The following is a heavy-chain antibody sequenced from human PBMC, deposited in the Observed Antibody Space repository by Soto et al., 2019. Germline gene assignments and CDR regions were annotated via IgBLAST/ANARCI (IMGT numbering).Heavy chain of an antibody. V-gene: IGHV3-33*01. Sequence: QVQLVESGGGVVQPGRSLRLSCAASGFTFSSYGMHWVRQAPGKGLEWVAVIWYDGSNKYYADSVKGRFTISIDNSKNTLYLQMNSLRAEDTAVYYCARYWVYDSSGASDAFDIWVQGTMVTVSS. J-gene: IGHJ3*02. D-gene: IGHD3-22*01. CDR1: GFTFSSYG. CDR2: IWYDGSNK. CDR3: ARYWVYDSSGASDAFDI.